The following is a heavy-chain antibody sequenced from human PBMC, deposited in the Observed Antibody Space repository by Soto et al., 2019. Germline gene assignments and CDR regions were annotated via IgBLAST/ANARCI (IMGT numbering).Heavy chain of an antibody. CDR3: ARVSDSSGWNWFDP. D-gene: IGHD6-19*01. J-gene: IGHJ5*02. Sequence: SETLSLTCTVSGGSISSSSYYWGWIRQPPGKGLEWIGSIYYSGNAYYNPSLKRRVTISVDTAKNQFSLKLSSVTAADTAVYYCARVSDSSGWNWFDPWGQGTLVTVSS. CDR2: IYYSGNA. V-gene: IGHV4-39*01. CDR1: GGSISSSSYY.